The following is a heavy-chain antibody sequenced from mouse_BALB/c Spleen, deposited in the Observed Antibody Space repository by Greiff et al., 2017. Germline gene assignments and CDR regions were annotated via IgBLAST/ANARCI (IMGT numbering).Heavy chain of an antibody. J-gene: IGHJ1*01. CDR2: ILPGSGST. D-gene: IGHD1-1*01. Sequence: QVQLQQSGAELMKPGASVKISCKATGYTFSSYWIEWVKQRPGHGLEWIGEILPGSGSTNYNEKFKGKATFTADTSSNTAYMQLSSLTSEDSAVYYCARLSYYGSSYWYFDVWGAGTTVTVSS. CDR3: ARLSYYGSSYWYFDV. CDR1: GYTFSSYW. V-gene: IGHV1-9*01.